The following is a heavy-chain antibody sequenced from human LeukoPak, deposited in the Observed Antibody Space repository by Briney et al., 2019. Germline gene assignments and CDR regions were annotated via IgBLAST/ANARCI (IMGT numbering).Heavy chain of an antibody. V-gene: IGHV4-59*12. Sequence: SETLSLTCTVSGGSISSYYWSWIRQPPGKGLEWIGYIYYTESTNYNPSLKSRVTISVDTSKNQFSLNLSSVTVADTAVYYCAREGSGPDYWGQGTLVTVSS. D-gene: IGHD2-15*01. J-gene: IGHJ4*02. CDR3: AREGSGPDY. CDR1: GGSISSYY. CDR2: IYYTEST.